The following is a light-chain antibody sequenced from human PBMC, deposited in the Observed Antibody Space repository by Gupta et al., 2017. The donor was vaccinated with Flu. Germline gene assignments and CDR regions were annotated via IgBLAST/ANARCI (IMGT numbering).Light chain of an antibody. J-gene: IGKJ3*01. Sequence: ATLSVSPGERATLSCRASQSISSNLDWYQQKPGQAPRLLIYDASTRATGIPARFSGSGCGTEFTLTISSRQAEDFAVYYCQQFNNWPPVTFGPGTKVDIK. V-gene: IGKV3-15*01. CDR2: DAS. CDR3: QQFNNWPPVT. CDR1: QSISSN.